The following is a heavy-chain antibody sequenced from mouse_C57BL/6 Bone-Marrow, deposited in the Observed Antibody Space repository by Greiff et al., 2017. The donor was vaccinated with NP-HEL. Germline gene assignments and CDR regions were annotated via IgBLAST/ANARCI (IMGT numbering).Heavy chain of an antibody. V-gene: IGHV1-50*01. J-gene: IGHJ4*01. CDR1: GYTFTSYW. D-gene: IGHD2-5*01. Sequence: QVQLQQPGAELVKPGASVKLSCKASGYTFTSYWMQWVKQRPGQGLEWIGEIEPSDSYTNYNQKFKGKATLTVDTSSSTAYMQLSSLTSEDSAVYYCARDYSNYLSAMDYWGQGTSVTVSS. CDR3: ARDYSNYLSAMDY. CDR2: IEPSDSYT.